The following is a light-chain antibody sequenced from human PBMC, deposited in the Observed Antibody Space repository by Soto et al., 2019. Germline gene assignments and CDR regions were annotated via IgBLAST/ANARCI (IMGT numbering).Light chain of an antibody. CDR1: QSLVHSDGNTY. Sequence: DIVMTQTPLSSPVTLGQPASISCRSSQSLVHSDGNTYLNWLQQRPGQPPRLLSYKISNRFSGVPDRFSGSGAGKYFTLKISRVEAEDVGVYYCMQATQFPWTFGQGTKVEIK. CDR3: MQATQFPWT. CDR2: KIS. J-gene: IGKJ1*01. V-gene: IGKV2-24*01.